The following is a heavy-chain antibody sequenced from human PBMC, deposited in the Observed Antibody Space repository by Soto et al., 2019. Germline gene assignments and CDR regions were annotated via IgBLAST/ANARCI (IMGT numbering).Heavy chain of an antibody. D-gene: IGHD6-19*01. J-gene: IGHJ6*02. V-gene: IGHV1-69*02. CDR1: GGTFSSYT. Sequence: QVQLVQSGAEVKKPGSSVKVSCKASGGTFSSYTISWVRQAPGQGLEWMGRIIHILGIANYAQKFQGRVTITADKSTSTASMDLVSVRAEDTSVYYGERAELEQGLVSWAPEDFEYYYGMDVWGQGTTVTVSS. CDR3: ERAELEQGLVSWAPEDFEYYYGMDV. CDR2: IIHILGIA.